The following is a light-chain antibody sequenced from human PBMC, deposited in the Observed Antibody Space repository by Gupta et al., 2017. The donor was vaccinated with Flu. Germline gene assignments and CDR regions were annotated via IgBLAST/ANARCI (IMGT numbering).Light chain of an antibody. CDR2: TAS. Sequence: PSFLSASVGDRVTITCRASQGISTYLAWYQQKPGKAPNLLIYTASTLQSGVPSRFSGSGSGTEFTLTINSLQPEDSATYYCQQLNGYPLTFGGGTKVEIK. CDR1: QGISTY. V-gene: IGKV1-9*01. CDR3: QQLNGYPLT. J-gene: IGKJ4*01.